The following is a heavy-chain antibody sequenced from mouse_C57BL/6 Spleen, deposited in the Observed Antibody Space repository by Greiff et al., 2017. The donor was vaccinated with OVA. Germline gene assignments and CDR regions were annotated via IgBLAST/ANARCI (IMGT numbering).Heavy chain of an antibody. CDR1: GFNIKNTY. D-gene: IGHD1-1*01. J-gene: IGHJ4*01. V-gene: IGHV14-3*01. CDR3: ARPLTTVVADAMDY. Sequence: EVQGVESVAELVRPGASVKLSCTASGFNIKNTYMHWVKQRPEQGLEWIGRIDPANGNTKYAPKFQGKATITADTSSNTAYLQLSSLTSEDTAIYYCARPLTTVVADAMDYWGQGTSVTVSS. CDR2: IDPANGNT.